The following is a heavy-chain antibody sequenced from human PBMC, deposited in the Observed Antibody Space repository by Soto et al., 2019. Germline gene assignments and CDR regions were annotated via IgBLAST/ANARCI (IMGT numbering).Heavy chain of an antibody. CDR2: IWYDGSNK. CDR1: GFTYSSDG. D-gene: IGHD6-19*01. CDR3: ARDCAGYSSGWYQRGGFDY. V-gene: IGHV3-33*01. Sequence: QVKLVESGGGVVQPGRSLRLSCAASGFTYSSDGMHWVRQAPGKGLEWLAVIWYDGSNKYYADSVKGRFTISRDNSKNTLYLQMNSLRAEDTAVYFCARDCAGYSSGWYQRGGFDYWGQGTLVTVSS. J-gene: IGHJ4*02.